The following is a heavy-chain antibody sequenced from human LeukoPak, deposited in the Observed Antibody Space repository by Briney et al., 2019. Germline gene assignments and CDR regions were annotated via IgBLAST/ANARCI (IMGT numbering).Heavy chain of an antibody. CDR2: ITPFNGNT. CDR3: AISVAVAAAAQNWFDP. Sequence: SVKVSCKASGYSFTSYYMHWVRQAPGQALEWMGWITPFNGNTNYAQKFQDRVTITRDRSMSTAYMELSSLRSEDTAMYYCAISVAVAAAAQNWFDPWGQGTLVTVSS. D-gene: IGHD6-13*01. J-gene: IGHJ5*02. CDR1: GYSFTSYY. V-gene: IGHV1-45*02.